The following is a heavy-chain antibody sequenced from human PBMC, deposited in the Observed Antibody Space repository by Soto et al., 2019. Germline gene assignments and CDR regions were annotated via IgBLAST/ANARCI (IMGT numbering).Heavy chain of an antibody. CDR1: GDTFSFYT. Sequence: SVKVSCKASGDTFSFYTINWVRQAPGLGLEWMGRVNPIVSMSNYAQKFQGRVTITRDTSASTAYMELSSLRSEDTAVYYCARAPGGSSSFVDYWGQGTLVTVSS. D-gene: IGHD6-6*01. V-gene: IGHV1-69*02. CDR3: ARAPGGSSSFVDY. CDR2: VNPIVSMS. J-gene: IGHJ4*02.